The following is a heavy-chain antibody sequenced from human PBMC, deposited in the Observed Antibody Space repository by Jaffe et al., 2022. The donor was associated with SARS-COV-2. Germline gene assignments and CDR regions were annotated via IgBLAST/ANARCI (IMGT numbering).Heavy chain of an antibody. CDR1: GGSISSGGYF. Sequence: QVQLQESGPGLVKPSQTLSLTCTVSGGSISSGGYFWSWIRQHPGKGLEWIGYIHYSGSTYYNPSLKSRVIISVDTSKNQFSLKLNSVTAADTAVYLCARSLYSSGSYYYGMDVWGQGTTVTVSS. J-gene: IGHJ6*02. CDR3: ARSLYSSGSYYYGMDV. V-gene: IGHV4-31*03. CDR2: IHYSGST. D-gene: IGHD5-18*01.